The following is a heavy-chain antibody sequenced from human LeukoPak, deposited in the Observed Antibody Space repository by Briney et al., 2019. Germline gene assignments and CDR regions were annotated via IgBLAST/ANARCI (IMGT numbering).Heavy chain of an antibody. V-gene: IGHV3-30*18. CDR3: AKLVLTPAAKTDYYGMDV. D-gene: IGHD4/OR15-4a*01. J-gene: IGHJ6*02. CDR2: ISYDGSNK. Sequence: PGRSLRLSCAASGFTFSSYGMHWVRQAPGKGLEWVAVISYDGSNKYYADSVKGRFTISRDNSKNTLYLQMNSLRAEDTAVYYCAKLVLTPAAKTDYYGMDVWGQGATVTVSS. CDR1: GFTFSSYG.